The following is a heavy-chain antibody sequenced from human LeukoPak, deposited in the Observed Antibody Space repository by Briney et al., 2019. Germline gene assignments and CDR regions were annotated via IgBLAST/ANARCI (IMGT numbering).Heavy chain of an antibody. V-gene: IGHV1-46*01. CDR1: GYTFGTHW. CDR2: INPSGDFR. Sequence: GASVKVSCKPSGYTFGTHWMHWVRQAPGQGLEWMAIINPSGDFRSYAQKFQGRVTMTRDTSISTAYMELSRLRSDGTAVYYCARVHGDDAFDIWGQGTMVTVSS. J-gene: IGHJ3*02. CDR3: ARVHGDDAFDI.